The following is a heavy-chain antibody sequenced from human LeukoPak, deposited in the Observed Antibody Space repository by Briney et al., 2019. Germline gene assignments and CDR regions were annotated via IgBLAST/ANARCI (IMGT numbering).Heavy chain of an antibody. D-gene: IGHD3-9*01. CDR1: GGSISSGSYY. J-gene: IGHJ5*02. CDR2: IYYSGST. V-gene: IGHV4-61*01. Sequence: SETLSLTCTVSGGSISSGSYYWSWIRQPPGKGLEWIGYIYYSGSTNYNPSLKSRVTISVDTSKNQFSLKLSSVTAADTAVYYCASGYYDILTGYQTWGQGTLVTVSS. CDR3: ASGYYDILTGYQT.